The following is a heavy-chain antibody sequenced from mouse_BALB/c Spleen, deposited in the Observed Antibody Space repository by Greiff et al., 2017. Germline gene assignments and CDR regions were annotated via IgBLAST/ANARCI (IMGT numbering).Heavy chain of an antibody. D-gene: IGHD1-1*01. Sequence: VQLQQPGAELVKPGASVKLSCTASGFNIKDTYMHWVKQRPEQGLEWIGRIDPANGNTKYDPKFQGKATITADTSSNTAYLQLSSLTSEDTAVYYCAPHYGSSYYFDYWGQGTTLTVSS. CDR1: GFNIKDTY. CDR3: APHYGSSYYFDY. J-gene: IGHJ2*01. V-gene: IGHV14-3*02. CDR2: IDPANGNT.